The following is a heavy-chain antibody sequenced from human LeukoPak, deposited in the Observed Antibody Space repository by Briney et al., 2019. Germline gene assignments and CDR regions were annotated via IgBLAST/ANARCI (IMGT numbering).Heavy chain of an antibody. CDR3: ARDRGLTIFGVVTGYYGMDV. J-gene: IGHJ6*02. V-gene: IGHV4-59*01. CDR2: IYYSGST. D-gene: IGHD3-3*01. CDR1: GGSISSYY. Sequence: SETLSLTCTVSGGSISSYYWSWIRQPPGKGLEWIGYIYYSGSTNYNPSLKSRVTISVDTSKSQFSLKLSSVTAADTAVYYCARDRGLTIFGVVTGYYGMDVWGQGTTVTVSS.